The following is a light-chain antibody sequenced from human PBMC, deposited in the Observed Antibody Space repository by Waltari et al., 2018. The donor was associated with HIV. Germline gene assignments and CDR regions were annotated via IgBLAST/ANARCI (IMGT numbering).Light chain of an antibody. CDR1: ALSYKY. Sequence: SYELTQPPSVSVSPGQAARITCSGDALSYKYAYWYQQKSGQAPVLVMYGESERPSRIHERVSGSRSGTRATLTISGAQVEDEADYYCYSTDSSGYPLIGGGTKLTVL. CDR2: GES. V-gene: IGLV3-10*01. CDR3: YSTDSSGYPL. J-gene: IGLJ2*01.